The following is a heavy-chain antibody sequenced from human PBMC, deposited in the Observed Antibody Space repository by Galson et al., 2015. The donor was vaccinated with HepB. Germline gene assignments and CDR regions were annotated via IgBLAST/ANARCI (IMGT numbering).Heavy chain of an antibody. D-gene: IGHD3-22*01. CDR2: ISSTSSYT. CDR1: GFIFSDYY. CDR3: ASWAAYYYDSSGYFPPGPTPAFDY. V-gene: IGHV3-11*03. Sequence: SLRLSCAASGFIFSDYYMTWIRQAPGKGLEWVSFISSTSSYTNYADSVKGRFTISRDNAKNSLYLQMNNLRAEDTAVYYCASWAAYYYDSSGYFPPGPTPAFDYWGQGTLVTVSS. J-gene: IGHJ4*02.